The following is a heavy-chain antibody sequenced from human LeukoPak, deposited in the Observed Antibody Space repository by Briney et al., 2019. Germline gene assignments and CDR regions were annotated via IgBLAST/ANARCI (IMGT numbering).Heavy chain of an antibody. CDR2: IYYSGTT. V-gene: IGHV4-39*01. J-gene: IGHJ4*02. CDR3: GRARYYHDRPLDY. Sequence: PSETLSLTCTVSGGSISSSGYYWVWIRQPPGKGLEWIGSIYYSGTTYYNPSLKSRVTISVATSKNQFSLKLSSVTAADTAVYYCGRARYYHDRPLDYWGQGTLVTVSS. CDR1: GGSISSSGYY. D-gene: IGHD3-22*01.